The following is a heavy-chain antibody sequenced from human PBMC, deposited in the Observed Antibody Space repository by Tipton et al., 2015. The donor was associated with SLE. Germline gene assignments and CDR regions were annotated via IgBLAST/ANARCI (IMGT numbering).Heavy chain of an antibody. Sequence: SLRLSCAASGFTFSSYAMDWVRQAPGKGLEWVAVISYDGSNKYYADSVKGRFTISRDNSKNTLYLQMNSLRAEDTAVYYCAREKPDEMATPGVFDYWGQGTLVTVSS. CDR1: GFTFSSYA. D-gene: IGHD5-24*01. V-gene: IGHV3-30*04. J-gene: IGHJ4*02. CDR3: AREKPDEMATPGVFDY. CDR2: ISYDGSNK.